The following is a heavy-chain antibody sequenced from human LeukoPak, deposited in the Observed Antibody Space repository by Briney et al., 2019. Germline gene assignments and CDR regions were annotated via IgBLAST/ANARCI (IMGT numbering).Heavy chain of an antibody. J-gene: IGHJ4*02. CDR2: INHSGST. Sequence: PSETLSLTCAVYGGSFSGYYWSWIRQPPGKGLEWIGEINHSGSTNYNPSLKSQVTISVDTSKNQFSLKLSSVTAADTAVYYCAGGRLGEEYDSSGYPAHFDYWGQGTLVTVSS. V-gene: IGHV4-34*01. D-gene: IGHD3-22*01. CDR1: GGSFSGYY. CDR3: AGGRLGEEYDSSGYPAHFDY.